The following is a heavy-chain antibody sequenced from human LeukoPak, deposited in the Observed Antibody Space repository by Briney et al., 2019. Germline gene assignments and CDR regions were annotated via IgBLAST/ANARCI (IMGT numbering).Heavy chain of an antibody. CDR1: VASLAGYY. J-gene: IGHJ3*01. CDR3: VRDRDIAADGMEGGDAFDV. CDR2: IYISDNA. Sequence: SETLSLTCTASVASLAGYYWSWVRQPAGKGLEWIGRIYISDNARYNPSLKSRVTMSIDTSKKQFSLILRSVTAADTAVYYCVRDRDIAADGMEGGDAFDVWGPGTLVTVSP. D-gene: IGHD6-13*01. V-gene: IGHV4-4*07.